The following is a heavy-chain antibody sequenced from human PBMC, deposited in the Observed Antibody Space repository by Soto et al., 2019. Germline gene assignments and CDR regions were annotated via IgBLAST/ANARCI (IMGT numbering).Heavy chain of an antibody. J-gene: IGHJ4*02. D-gene: IGHD6-19*01. Sequence: GASVKVSCKASGYSFTSYAMHWVRQAPGQRLEWMGWINAGNGNTKYSQKFQGRVTITRDTSASTAYMELSSLRSEDTAVYYCASIAVAGITPHDYWGQGTLVTVSS. CDR1: GYSFTSYA. V-gene: IGHV1-3*01. CDR2: INAGNGNT. CDR3: ASIAVAGITPHDY.